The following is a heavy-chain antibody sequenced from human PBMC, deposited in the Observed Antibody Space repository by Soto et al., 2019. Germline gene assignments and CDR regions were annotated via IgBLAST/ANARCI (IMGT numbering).Heavy chain of an antibody. CDR3: ARQAGYCSSTSCYSYGWFDP. V-gene: IGHV5-51*01. CDR1: GYSFTSYL. Sequence: PGESLKISCKGSGYSFTSYLIGWVRQMPGKGLEWMGIIYPGDSDTRYSPSFQGQVTISADKSISTAYLQWSSLKASDTAMYYCARQAGYCSSTSCYSYGWFDPWGQGTLVTVSS. D-gene: IGHD2-2*03. CDR2: IYPGDSDT. J-gene: IGHJ5*02.